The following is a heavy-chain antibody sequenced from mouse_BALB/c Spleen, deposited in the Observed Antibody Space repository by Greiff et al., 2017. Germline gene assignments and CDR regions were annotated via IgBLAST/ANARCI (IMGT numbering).Heavy chain of an antibody. CDR3: ARKLYGNYGGAMDY. V-gene: IGHV4-1*02. CDR1: GFDFSRYW. CDR2: INPDSSTI. D-gene: IGHD2-1*01. J-gene: IGHJ4*01. Sequence: EVKLMESGGGLVQPGGSLKLSCAASGFDFSRYWMSWVRQAPGKGLEWIGEINPDSSTINYTPSLKDKFIISRDNAKNTLYLQMSKVRSEDTALYYCARKLYGNYGGAMDYWGQGTSVTVSS.